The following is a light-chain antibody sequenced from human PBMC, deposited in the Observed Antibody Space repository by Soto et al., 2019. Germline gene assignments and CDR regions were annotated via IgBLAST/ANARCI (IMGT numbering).Light chain of an antibody. V-gene: IGKV3-15*01. CDR2: SAS. CDR3: QQYSDWPPTYT. CDR1: QRVSTN. Sequence: EIVMTQSPATLSVSPGERATLSCRASQRVSTNLAWYQQKPGQAPRLLIYSASTRATGIPGRFSGSGTETEITLTISSLQSEDFTVYYCQQYSDWPPTYTFGQGTKLESK. J-gene: IGKJ2*01.